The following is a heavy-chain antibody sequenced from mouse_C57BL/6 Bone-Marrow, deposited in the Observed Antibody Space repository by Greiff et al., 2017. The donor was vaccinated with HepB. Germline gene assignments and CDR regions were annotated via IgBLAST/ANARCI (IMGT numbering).Heavy chain of an antibody. J-gene: IGHJ4*01. CDR3: TTCGGYYDAMDY. CDR1: GFNIKDDY. D-gene: IGHD2-2*01. CDR2: IDPENGDT. V-gene: IGHV14-4*01. Sequence: VQLQQSGAELVRPGASVKVSCTASGFNIKDDYMHWVKQRPEQGLEWIGWIDPENGDTEYASKFQGKATITADTSSNTAYLQLSSLTSEETAVYYCTTCGGYYDAMDYWGPGTSVTVSS.